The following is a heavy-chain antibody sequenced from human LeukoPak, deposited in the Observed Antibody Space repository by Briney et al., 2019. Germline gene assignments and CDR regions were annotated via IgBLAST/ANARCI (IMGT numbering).Heavy chain of an antibody. CDR2: INHSGSI. Sequence: SETLSLTCAVYGESFSGFQWSWIRQSPGKGLEWIGEINHSGSINYNPSLKSRVTISVDTSKNLFSLKLRSVTAADTAVYYCARSCTTTTRYAGSIDYWGQGTLVTVSS. D-gene: IGHD2-2*01. J-gene: IGHJ4*02. V-gene: IGHV4-34*01. CDR1: GESFSGFQ. CDR3: ARSCTTTTRYAGSIDY.